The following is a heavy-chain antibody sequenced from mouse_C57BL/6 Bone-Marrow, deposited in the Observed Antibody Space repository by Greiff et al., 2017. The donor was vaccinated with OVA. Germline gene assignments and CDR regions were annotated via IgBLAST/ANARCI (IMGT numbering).Heavy chain of an antibody. Sequence: VQLQQSGPVLVKPGASVKMSCKASGYTFTDYYMNWVKQSHGKSLEWIGVINPYNGGTSYNQKFKGKATLTVDKSSSTAYMELNSLTSEDSAVYYCARLTAQATGFDYWGQGTTLTVSS. CDR3: ARLTAQATGFDY. CDR2: INPYNGGT. D-gene: IGHD3-2*02. J-gene: IGHJ2*01. V-gene: IGHV1-19*01. CDR1: GYTFTDYY.